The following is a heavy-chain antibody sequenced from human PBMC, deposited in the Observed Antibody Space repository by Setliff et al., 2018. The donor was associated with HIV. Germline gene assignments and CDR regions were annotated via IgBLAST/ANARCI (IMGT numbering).Heavy chain of an antibody. Sequence: GGSLRLSCAAPGFTFSDCSMNWVRQAPGKGLEWISYITSTGSTIFYADSVKGRFTISRDNDKNSVHLQMTSLRAEDTAVYYCASIELAAARAHWYFDLWGRGTPVTVSS. D-gene: IGHD2-15*01. V-gene: IGHV3-48*01. CDR1: GFTFSDCS. CDR3: ASIELAAARAHWYFDL. J-gene: IGHJ2*01. CDR2: ITSTGSTI.